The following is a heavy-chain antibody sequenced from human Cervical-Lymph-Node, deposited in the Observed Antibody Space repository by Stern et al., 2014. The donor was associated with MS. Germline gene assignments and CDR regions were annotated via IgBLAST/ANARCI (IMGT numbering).Heavy chain of an antibody. V-gene: IGHV1-24*01. CDR1: GYTLTDLS. D-gene: IGHD6-25*01. J-gene: IGHJ4*02. Sequence: VQLVESGAEVKKPGASVKVSCKVSGYTLTDLSMHWVRQVPGEGLEWMGGFDPEEGETAYAQKFQGRVTMTEDTSTDTAYMELSSLRSEDTAVYYCATDPGFSHVDCWGQGTLVTVSS. CDR3: ATDPGFSHVDC. CDR2: FDPEEGET.